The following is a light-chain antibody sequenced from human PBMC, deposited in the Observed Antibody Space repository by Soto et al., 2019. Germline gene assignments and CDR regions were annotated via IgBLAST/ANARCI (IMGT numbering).Light chain of an antibody. Sequence: QSVLTQPASVSGSTGQSIAISCTGTSSDIGSYDLVSWYQQHPGKAPKLIIYEVTKRPSGVSDRFSGSKSGNTASLTISGLQAVDDADYCCYSYSCSNTHYVFGTGTKSPS. J-gene: IGLJ1*01. CDR1: SSDIGSYDL. CDR2: EVT. V-gene: IGLV2-23*02. CDR3: YSYSCSNTHYV.